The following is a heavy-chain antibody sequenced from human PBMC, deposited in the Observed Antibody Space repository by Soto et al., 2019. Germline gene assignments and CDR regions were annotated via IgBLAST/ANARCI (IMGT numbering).Heavy chain of an antibody. CDR3: AKGWSDYFDS. J-gene: IGHJ4*02. Sequence: GGSLRLSWAASGFTYSNYAMSWVRQAPGKGLEWVSAISGSGGSTYYADSVKGRFTISRDNSKNTLYLQMSSLRAEDTALYYCAKGWSDYFDSWGQGTLVTVSS. CDR2: ISGSGGST. V-gene: IGHV3-23*01. D-gene: IGHD3-3*01. CDR1: GFTYSNYA.